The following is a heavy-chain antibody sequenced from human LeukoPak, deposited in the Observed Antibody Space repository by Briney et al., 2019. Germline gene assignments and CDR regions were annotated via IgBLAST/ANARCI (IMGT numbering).Heavy chain of an antibody. Sequence: ASVKVSCKASGFTFTSYGISWLRQAPGQGLEWIGWISAYNGNTNYAQKLQGRVTMTTDTSTSTAYMELRSLRSDDTAVYYCARDQEGSGWLLDSWGQGTLVTVSS. D-gene: IGHD6-19*01. CDR1: GFTFTSYG. J-gene: IGHJ4*02. V-gene: IGHV1-18*01. CDR3: ARDQEGSGWLLDS. CDR2: ISAYNGNT.